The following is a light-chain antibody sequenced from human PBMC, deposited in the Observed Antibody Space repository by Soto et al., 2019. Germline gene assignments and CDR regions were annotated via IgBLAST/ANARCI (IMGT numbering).Light chain of an antibody. CDR1: SSNIGSNY. CDR3: AAWDDSLSVL. V-gene: IGLV1-47*01. Sequence: QSVLTQPPSASGTPGQRVTISCSGSSSNIGSNYVYWYQQLPGTAPKLLIYRNNQRPSGVPDRFSGSKSVTSASLAISGLRSEDEADYYCAAWDDSLSVLFGGGTKLTVL. J-gene: IGLJ2*01. CDR2: RNN.